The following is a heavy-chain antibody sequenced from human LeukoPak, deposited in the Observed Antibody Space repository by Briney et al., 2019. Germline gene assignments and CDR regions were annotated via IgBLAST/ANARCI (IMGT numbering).Heavy chain of an antibody. CDR2: IKSKTDGGTT. CDR3: TTDFRL. J-gene: IGHJ1*01. Sequence: TGGSLRLSCAASGFTVSSNYMNWVRQAPGKGLEYIGRIKSKTDGGTTYYAAPVKGRFTISRDDSKNTLYLQMNSLKIEDTALYYCTTDFRLWGQGTLVTVSS. CDR1: GFTVSSNY. V-gene: IGHV3-15*01.